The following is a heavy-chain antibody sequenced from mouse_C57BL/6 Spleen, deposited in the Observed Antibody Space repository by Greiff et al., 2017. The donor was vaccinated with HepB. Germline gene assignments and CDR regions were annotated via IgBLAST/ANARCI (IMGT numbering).Heavy chain of an antibody. J-gene: IGHJ4*01. CDR3: ARMGYGLYYYAMDY. CDR1: GYAFTNYL. V-gene: IGHV1-54*01. Sequence: VKLMESGAELVRPGTSVKVSCKASGYAFTNYLIEWVKQRPGQGLEWIGVINPGSGGTNYNEKFKGKATLTADKSSSTAYMQLSSLTSGDSAVYFCARMGYGLYYYAMDYWGQGTSVTVSS. D-gene: IGHD2-2*01. CDR2: INPGSGGT.